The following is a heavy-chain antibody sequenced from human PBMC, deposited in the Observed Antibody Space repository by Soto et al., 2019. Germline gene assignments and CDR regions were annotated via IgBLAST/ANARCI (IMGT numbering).Heavy chain of an antibody. CDR2: INHSGST. J-gene: IGHJ4*02. D-gene: IGHD2-8*02. CDR1: GGSFSGYY. Sequence: QVQLQQWGAGLLKPSETLSLTCAVYGGSFSGYYWTWIRQPPGTGLEWIGEINHSGSTNYNPSLKRRVTLSVATSKNQFSLKLTSVTAADTAVYYCARDKITGLFDYWGQGTLVTVSS. V-gene: IGHV4-34*01. CDR3: ARDKITGLFDY.